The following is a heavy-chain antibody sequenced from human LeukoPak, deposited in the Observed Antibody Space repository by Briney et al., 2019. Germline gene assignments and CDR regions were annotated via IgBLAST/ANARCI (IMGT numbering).Heavy chain of an antibody. CDR3: ASTTNRADCSGGSSYSGAFDI. D-gene: IGHD2-15*01. V-gene: IGHV1-46*01. CDR1: GYTFTIYY. J-gene: IGHJ3*02. CDR2: INPSGGST. Sequence: ASVKVSSTASGYTFTIYYMHWVRQAPGQGLEWMGIINPSGGSTSYAQKFQGRVTMTRDTSTSTVYMELSSLRSEDTAVYYCASTTNRADCSGGSSYSGAFDIWGQRKTVSVSS.